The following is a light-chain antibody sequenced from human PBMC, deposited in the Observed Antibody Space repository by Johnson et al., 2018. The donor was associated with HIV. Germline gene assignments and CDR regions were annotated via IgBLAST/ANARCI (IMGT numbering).Light chain of an antibody. V-gene: IGLV1-51*01. CDR2: DHN. CDR3: GTWDSSLRGV. J-gene: IGLJ1*01. Sequence: QAVLTQPPSVSAAPGQKVTISCSGSSSNIGNNYVSWYQQLPGTAPKLLIYDHNKRPSGIPDRLSGSKSGTSATLATIGLPTGDEADYYCGTWDSSLRGVFGTGTKVTVL. CDR1: SSNIGNNY.